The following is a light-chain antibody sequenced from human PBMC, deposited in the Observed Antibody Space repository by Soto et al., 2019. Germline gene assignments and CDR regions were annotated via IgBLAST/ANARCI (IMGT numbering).Light chain of an antibody. CDR2: DAS. J-gene: IGKJ1*01. CDR3: QQYNKWPQT. V-gene: IGKV3-15*01. CDR1: QSVSSN. Sequence: EVVMTQSPATLSLSPGDRAPLSCRASQSVSSNLAWYQQKPGQAPRLLIYDASTRATGIPARFSGSGSGTEFTLTISTLQSEDSAVYDCQQYNKWPQTVGQGTKGEIK.